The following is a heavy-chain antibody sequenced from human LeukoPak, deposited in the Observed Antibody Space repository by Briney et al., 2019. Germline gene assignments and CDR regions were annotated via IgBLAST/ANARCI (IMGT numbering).Heavy chain of an antibody. CDR2: ISYDGSNK. J-gene: IGHJ4*02. CDR1: GFTFSSYV. D-gene: IGHD2-15*01. CDR3: TRGGCSGGSCYSEGPLGY. V-gene: IGHV3-30-3*01. Sequence: GGSLRLSCAASGFTFSSYVMHWVRQAPGKGLEWVAVISYDGSNKYYADSVKGRFTISRDNSKNTLYLQMNSLRAEDTAVYYCTRGGCSGGSCYSEGPLGYWGQGTLVTVSS.